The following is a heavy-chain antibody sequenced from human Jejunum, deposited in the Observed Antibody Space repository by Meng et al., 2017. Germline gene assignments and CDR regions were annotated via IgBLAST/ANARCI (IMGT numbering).Heavy chain of an antibody. CDR3: TRSAYDYGDYHFDY. D-gene: IGHD4-17*01. V-gene: IGHV3-73*01. Sequence: GESLKISCTASGFTFRGSALHWVRQASGKGLEWVGRIRTKANTYATVYAASVKGRFTISRDDSENTAYLQMNSLQTEDTAVYDCTRSAYDYGDYHFDYWGQGTLVTVSS. J-gene: IGHJ4*02. CDR2: IRTKANTYAT. CDR1: GFTFRGSA.